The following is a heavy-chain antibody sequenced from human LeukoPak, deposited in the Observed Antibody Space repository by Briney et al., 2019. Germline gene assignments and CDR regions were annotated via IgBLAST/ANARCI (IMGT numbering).Heavy chain of an antibody. J-gene: IGHJ4*02. D-gene: IGHD4-23*01. CDR1: GGSISSHY. CDR2: MHDSGST. V-gene: IGHV4-59*11. CDR3: ARAVGTSRNFFDY. Sequence: PSETLSLTCTVSGGSISSHYWSWIRQPPGKGMEWIGYMHDSGSTNHNPSLKSRVTISVDTSKNQFSLNLSSVTAADTAMYYCARAVGTSRNFFDYWGQGTLVTVSS.